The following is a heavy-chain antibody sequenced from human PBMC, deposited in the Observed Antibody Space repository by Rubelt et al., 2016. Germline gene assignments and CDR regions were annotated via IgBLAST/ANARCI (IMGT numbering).Heavy chain of an antibody. J-gene: IGHJ5*02. CDR3: ARGGRYYGSGSYQRHNWFDP. D-gene: IGHD3-10*01. V-gene: IGHV4-34*01. CDR1: GGSFSGSY. Sequence: QVQLQQWGAGLLKPSETLSLTCAVYGGSFSGSYWRWIRQPPGKGLAWIGEINHSGGTNYNPSLKSRVTISVDTAKNQFSLKLSSVTAADTAVYYCARGGRYYGSGSYQRHNWFDPWGQGTLVTVSS. CDR2: INHSGGT.